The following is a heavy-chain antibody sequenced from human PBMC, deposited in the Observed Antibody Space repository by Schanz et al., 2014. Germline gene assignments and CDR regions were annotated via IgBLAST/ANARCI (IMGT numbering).Heavy chain of an antibody. V-gene: IGHV3-48*01. CDR1: GITFSSYS. Sequence: DVHLLESGGGLVQPGGSLRLSCAASGITFSSYSFTWVRQAPGKGLEWISYITYNGGTIYYADSVKGRFTMSRDNAKNSVFLQMNSLRAKDTAVYYCVRDSFFAFDYWGQGTLVTVSS. CDR3: VRDSFFAFDY. CDR2: ITYNGGTI. J-gene: IGHJ4*02. D-gene: IGHD3-3*01.